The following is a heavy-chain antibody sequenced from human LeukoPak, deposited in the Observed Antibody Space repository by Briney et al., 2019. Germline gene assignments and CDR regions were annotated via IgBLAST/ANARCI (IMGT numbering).Heavy chain of an antibody. Sequence: TGGSLRLSCAASGFTFSSYAMSWVRQAPGKGLEWVSAISGSGGSTYYADSVKGRFTISRDNSKDTLYLQMNSLRAEDTAVYYCAKGTYGGNSLGYFDYWGQGTLVTVSS. CDR1: GFTFSSYA. D-gene: IGHD4-23*01. V-gene: IGHV3-23*01. J-gene: IGHJ4*02. CDR3: AKGTYGGNSLGYFDY. CDR2: ISGSGGST.